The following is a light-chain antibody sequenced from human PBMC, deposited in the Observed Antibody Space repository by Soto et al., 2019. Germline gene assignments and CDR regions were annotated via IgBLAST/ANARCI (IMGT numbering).Light chain of an antibody. Sequence: DIQMTQSPSTLSASVGDRVTITFRASQSISSWLAWYQRKPGKAPKLLIYDASSLESGVPSRFSGSGSGTEFTLTISSLQPDGFATYYCQQYNSYSFLTFGQGTKVDNK. CDR2: DAS. J-gene: IGKJ1*01. CDR1: QSISSW. CDR3: QQYNSYSFLT. V-gene: IGKV1-5*01.